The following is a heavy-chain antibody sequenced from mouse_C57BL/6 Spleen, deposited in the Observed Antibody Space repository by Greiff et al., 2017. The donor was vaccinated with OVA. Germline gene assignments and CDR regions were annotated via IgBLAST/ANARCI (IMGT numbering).Heavy chain of an antibody. CDR1: GFTFSSYG. J-gene: IGHJ3*01. D-gene: IGHD2-4*01. CDR2: ISCGGSYT. Sequence: EVKLVESGGDLVKPGGSLKLSCAASGFTFSSYGMSWVRQTPDKRLEWVATISCGGSYTYYPDSVKGRFTLSRDNAKNTLYLQMSSLKSEDTAMYYCARDYDYDKGFAYWGQGTLVTVSA. V-gene: IGHV5-6*01. CDR3: ARDYDYDKGFAY.